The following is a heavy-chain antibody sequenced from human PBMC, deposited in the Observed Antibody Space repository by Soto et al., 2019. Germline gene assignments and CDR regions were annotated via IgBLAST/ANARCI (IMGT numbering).Heavy chain of an antibody. CDR1: CGTFDNFI. Sequence: SAEVSFKASCGTFDNFIMHWVRQTPGRGLEWMGGIVPMLGTPTYAEKFKGRVTISATGSTSTMYMEVTSLRSEDTAIYYCARNGTYSSSLSQYSGMDVWGQGTTVTVSS. D-gene: IGHD1-26*01. V-gene: IGHV1-69*13. CDR3: ARNGTYSSSLSQYSGMDV. J-gene: IGHJ6*02. CDR2: IVPMLGTP.